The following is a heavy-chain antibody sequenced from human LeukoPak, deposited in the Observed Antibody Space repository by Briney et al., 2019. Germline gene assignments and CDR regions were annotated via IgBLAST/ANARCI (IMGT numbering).Heavy chain of an antibody. Sequence: SETLSLTCTVSGGSISSYYWSWIRQPPGKGLEWIGEINHSGSTNYSPSLKSRVTMSVDTSKNQFSLNLSSVTAADTAVYYCARQKRAGTGFDFWGQGTLVTVSS. CDR3: ARQKRAGTGFDF. D-gene: IGHD6-13*01. J-gene: IGHJ4*02. CDR1: GGSISSYY. V-gene: IGHV4-34*01. CDR2: INHSGST.